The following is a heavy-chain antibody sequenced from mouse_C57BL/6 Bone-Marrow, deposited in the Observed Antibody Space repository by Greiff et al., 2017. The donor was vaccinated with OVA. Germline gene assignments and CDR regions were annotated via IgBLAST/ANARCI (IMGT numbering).Heavy chain of an antibody. CDR1: GYTFTSYW. CDR3: ARDLYLDY. V-gene: IGHV1-69*01. CDR2: IDPSDSYT. J-gene: IGHJ2*01. Sequence: QVQLQQSGAELVMPGASVKLSCKASGYTFTSYWMHWVKQRPGQGLEWIGEIDPSDSYTNYNQKFKGKSTLTVDKSSSTAYMQLSSLTSEDSAVYYCARDLYLDYWGQGTTVTVSS.